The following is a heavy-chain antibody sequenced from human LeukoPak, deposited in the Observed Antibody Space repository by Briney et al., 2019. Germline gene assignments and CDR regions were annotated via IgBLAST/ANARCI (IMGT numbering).Heavy chain of an antibody. D-gene: IGHD3-10*01. J-gene: IGHJ6*02. CDR1: GGSISSYY. CDR3: AREITMVRDEHYYGMDV. CDR2: IYYSGST. V-gene: IGHV4-59*01. Sequence: SETLSLTCTVSGGSISSYYWSWIRQPPGKGLEWIGYIYYSGSTNYNPSLKSRVTISVDTSKNQFSLKLSSVTAADTAVYYCAREITMVRDEHYYGMDVWGQGTTVTVSS.